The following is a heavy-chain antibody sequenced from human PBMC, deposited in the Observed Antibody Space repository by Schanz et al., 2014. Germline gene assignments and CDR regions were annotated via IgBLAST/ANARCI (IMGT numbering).Heavy chain of an antibody. J-gene: IGHJ3*02. CDR2: INAHTGNT. D-gene: IGHD3-10*01. Sequence: QLMQSGSEVRKPGASVKVSCKASGYIFGSHGMTWVRQAPGQGPELMGWINAHTGNTQYAQKFQGRVNMTRDTATTTVHLELTRLRTDDTASSYGARVHIATYHYNSPGAFDIWGQGTRVTVSS. CDR3: ARVHIATYHYNSPGAFDI. CDR1: GYIFGSHG. V-gene: IGHV1-18*01.